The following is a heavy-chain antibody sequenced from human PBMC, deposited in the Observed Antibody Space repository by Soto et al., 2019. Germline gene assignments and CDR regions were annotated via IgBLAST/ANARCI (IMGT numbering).Heavy chain of an antibody. Sequence: SETLSLTCSISGSSIRPYYWSWIRQPPGKGLEWIGNIYYSGSTNYNPSLRSRVIMSVASSRNQLSLRLNSVTAADTAVYYCTRVGGYYGDYPNFDYWGQGALVTVSS. CDR1: GSSIRPYY. V-gene: IGHV4-59*01. CDR2: IYYSGST. CDR3: TRVGGYYGDYPNFDY. J-gene: IGHJ4*02. D-gene: IGHD4-17*01.